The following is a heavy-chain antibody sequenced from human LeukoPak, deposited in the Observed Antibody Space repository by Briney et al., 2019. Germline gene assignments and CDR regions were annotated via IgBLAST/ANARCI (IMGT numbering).Heavy chain of an antibody. CDR2: IYYSGST. CDR1: GGSISSGGYY. V-gene: IGHV4-31*03. Sequence: PSETLSLTCTVSGGSISSGGYYWSWIRQHPGKGLEWIGYIYYSGSTYYNPSLKSRVTISVDTSKNQFSLELSSVTAADTAVYYCARGSVAAAGTLDYWGQGTLVTVSS. D-gene: IGHD6-13*01. CDR3: ARGSVAAAGTLDY. J-gene: IGHJ4*02.